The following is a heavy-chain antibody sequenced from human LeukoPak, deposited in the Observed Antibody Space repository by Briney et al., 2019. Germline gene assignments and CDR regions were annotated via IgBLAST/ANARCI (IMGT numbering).Heavy chain of an antibody. V-gene: IGHV4-59*01. CDR3: ARVMYGEYAFDI. Sequence: SETLFLTCTVSGGSISSYYWSWIRQPPGKGLEWIGYIYYSGSTNYNPSLKSRVTISVDTSKNQFSLKLSSVTAADTAVYYCARVMYGEYAFDIWGQGTMVTVSS. J-gene: IGHJ3*02. D-gene: IGHD2-8*01. CDR2: IYYSGST. CDR1: GGSISSYY.